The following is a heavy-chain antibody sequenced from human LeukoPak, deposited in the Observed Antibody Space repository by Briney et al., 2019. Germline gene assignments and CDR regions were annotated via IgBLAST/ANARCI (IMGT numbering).Heavy chain of an antibody. CDR1: GGSIGSYY. D-gene: IGHD3-10*01. J-gene: IGHJ5*02. CDR3: ARDRHGSGSAHSFDP. Sequence: SETLSLTCTVSGGSIGSYYWSWIRQPPGKGLEWIGYIYYSGSTNYNPSLKSRVTISVDTSKNQFSLKLSSVTAADTAVYYCARDRHGSGSAHSFDPWGQGTLVTVSS. CDR2: IYYSGST. V-gene: IGHV4-59*01.